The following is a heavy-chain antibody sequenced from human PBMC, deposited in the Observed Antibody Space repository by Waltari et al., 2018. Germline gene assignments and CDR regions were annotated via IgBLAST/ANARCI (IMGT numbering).Heavy chain of an antibody. CDR3: ARGIQLWGRGSWYFDN. CDR2: INTKTGKP. D-gene: IGHD3-16*01. V-gene: IGHV7-4-1*02. J-gene: IGHJ4*02. CDR1: GYIFTNYA. Sequence: QVQLVQSGSELKKPGASVKVSCKASGYIFTNYAMNWVRQAPGQGLGWMGWINTKTGKPTDAKGFRGRFFFSLDTSVSTASLQISSLKAEDTAVYYCARGIQLWGRGSWYFDNWGQGTLVTVSS.